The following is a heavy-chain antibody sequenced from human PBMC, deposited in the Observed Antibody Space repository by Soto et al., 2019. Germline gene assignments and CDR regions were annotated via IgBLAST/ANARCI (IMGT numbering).Heavy chain of an antibody. CDR2: IYPDSRRT. D-gene: IGHD2-2*01. CDR3: AIRTGQLAIIAEFDGDWF. V-gene: IGHV1-2*02. J-gene: IGHJ5*01. CDR1: GYTFTDYY. Sequence: ASVKVSCKASGYTFTDYYIHWVRPAPGQGLVLVVCIYPDSRRTNLAQRFQGRVTMTSDTSINTAYMELSSLRSDDTAVYYCAIRTGQLAIIAEFDGDWF.